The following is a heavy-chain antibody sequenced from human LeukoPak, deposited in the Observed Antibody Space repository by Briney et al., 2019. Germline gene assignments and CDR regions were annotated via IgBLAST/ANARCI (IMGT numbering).Heavy chain of an antibody. J-gene: IGHJ4*02. CDR3: ARGAHCSGGSCYSHFKSGFDY. D-gene: IGHD2-15*01. Sequence: GGSLRLSCAASGFTFSSYGMHWVRQAPGKGLEWVAVIWYDGSNKYYADSVKGRFTISRDNSKNTLYLQMNSLRAEDTAVYYCARGAHCSGGSCYSHFKSGFDYRGQGTLVTASS. CDR1: GFTFSSYG. V-gene: IGHV3-33*01. CDR2: IWYDGSNK.